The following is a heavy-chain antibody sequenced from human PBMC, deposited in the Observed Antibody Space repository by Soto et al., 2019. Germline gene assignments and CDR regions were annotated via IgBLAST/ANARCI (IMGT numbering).Heavy chain of an antibody. CDR3: AKDRQADKRWAYDY. CDR2: IYSGGTA. V-gene: IGHV3-23*01. Sequence: EVKFLESGGGLVQPGGSLRLSCKTSGFSFSEYTMSWVRQAPGKGMEWVSAIYSGGTAFYADSVRGRFTISRDNSATTVDVQMHSLRVEDSALCYCAKDRQADKRWAYDYWGLGTLVTVSS. CDR1: GFSFSEYT. J-gene: IGHJ4*02. D-gene: IGHD3-16*01.